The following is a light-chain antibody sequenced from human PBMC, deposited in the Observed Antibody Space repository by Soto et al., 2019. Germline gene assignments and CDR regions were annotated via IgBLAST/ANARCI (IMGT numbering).Light chain of an antibody. V-gene: IGKV1-5*01. CDR1: QSISSW. CDR3: QQYNSYST. J-gene: IGKJ1*01. CDR2: DAS. Sequence: DIQMTQSPSTLYASVGDRVTITCRASQSISSWLAWYQQKPGKAPKLLIYDASSLESGVPSRFSGSGSGTEFTLTISSLQSDDFATYYCQQYNSYSTFGQGTKVDIK.